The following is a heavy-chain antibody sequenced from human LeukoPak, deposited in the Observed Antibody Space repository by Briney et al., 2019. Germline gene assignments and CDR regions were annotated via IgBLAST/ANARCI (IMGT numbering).Heavy chain of an antibody. Sequence: GGSLRLSCVASGFTLRFYNMNWVRQAPGKGLEWVSSISSTSNYIYYTDSVKGRFTVSRDNAKNSLYLQMSSLRGDDTAIYYCARRRAMVGENTGLDSWGQGTLVTVSS. V-gene: IGHV3-21*01. CDR1: GFTLRFYN. CDR2: ISSTSNYI. D-gene: IGHD1-26*01. CDR3: ARRRAMVGENTGLDS. J-gene: IGHJ4*02.